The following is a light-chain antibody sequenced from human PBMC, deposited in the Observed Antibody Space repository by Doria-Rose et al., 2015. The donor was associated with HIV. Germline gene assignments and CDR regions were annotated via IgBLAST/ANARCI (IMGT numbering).Light chain of an antibody. CDR1: QRASDNY. J-gene: IGKJ1*01. CDR2: GAS. Sequence: TQSPGTLSLSPGERATLSCMARQRASDNYLVWYQQMPGQSSRLIIYGASSRATGIPDRFSGSGSGTDFTLTIGRLEPEDFAVYYCHQYASSRTFGQGTKVEIK. CDR3: HQYASSRT. V-gene: IGKV3-20*01.